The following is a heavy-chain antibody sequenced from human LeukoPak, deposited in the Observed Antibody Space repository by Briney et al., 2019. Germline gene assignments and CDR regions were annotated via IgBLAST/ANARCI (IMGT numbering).Heavy chain of an antibody. D-gene: IGHD3-10*01. V-gene: IGHV4-30-4*01. CDR1: GGSISSGDYY. Sequence: PSETLSLTCTVSGGSISSGDYYWSWIRHPPGKGLEWIGYIYYSGSTYYNPSLKSRVTMSVDTSKNQFSLKLSSVTAADTAVYYCARVVFTMVRGIRDWFDPWGQGTLVTVSS. J-gene: IGHJ5*02. CDR3: ARVVFTMVRGIRDWFDP. CDR2: IYYSGST.